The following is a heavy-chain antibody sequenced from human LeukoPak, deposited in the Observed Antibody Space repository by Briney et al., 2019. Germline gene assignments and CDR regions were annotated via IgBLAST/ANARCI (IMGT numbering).Heavy chain of an antibody. CDR1: GGSISSYY. CDR3: ARLASSTSLLYWFDP. D-gene: IGHD2-2*01. CDR2: IYTSGST. J-gene: IGHJ5*02. V-gene: IGHV4-4*07. Sequence: SETLSLTCTVSGGSISSYYWSWIRQPAGKGLEWIGRIYTSGSTNYNPSLKSRVTMPVDTSKNQFSLKLSSVTAADTAVYYCARLASSTSLLYWFDPWGQGTLVTVSS.